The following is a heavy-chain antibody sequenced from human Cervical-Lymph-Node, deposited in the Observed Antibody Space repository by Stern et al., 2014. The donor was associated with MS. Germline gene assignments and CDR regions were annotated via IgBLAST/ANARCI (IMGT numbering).Heavy chain of an antibody. J-gene: IGHJ3*01. V-gene: IGHV1-69*01. D-gene: IGHD2/OR15-2a*01. Sequence: QVQLMQSGTEVKRPGSSVKVSCKVSEETFRRYAVSWVRQAPGQRLEYMGGIIPSLKAPNYVQKFLGRLTITADESTNTAYMELSSLRSEDTALYYCARLGNNGLDVWGQGTMVIVSA. CDR1: EETFRRYA. CDR3: ARLGNNGLDV. CDR2: IIPSLKAP.